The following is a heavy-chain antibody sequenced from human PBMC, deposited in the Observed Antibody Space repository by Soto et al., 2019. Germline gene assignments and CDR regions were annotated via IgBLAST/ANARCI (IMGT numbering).Heavy chain of an antibody. V-gene: IGHV4-59*08. D-gene: IGHD4-17*01. CDR2: IYYSGSA. Sequence: QVQLQESGPGLVGPSETLSLTCTVSGGSISSYYWSWIRQPPGKGLEWIGYIYYSGSANYNPSLKRRVTISVDTSTTQSPLKLSSATAADTAVYYCARNYGGNVDYWGQGTLVTVSS. CDR3: ARNYGGNVDY. CDR1: GGSISSYY. J-gene: IGHJ4*02.